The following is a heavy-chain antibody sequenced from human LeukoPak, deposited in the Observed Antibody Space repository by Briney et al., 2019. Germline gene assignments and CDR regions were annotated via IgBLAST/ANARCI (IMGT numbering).Heavy chain of an antibody. J-gene: IGHJ5*02. CDR2: IRSETDGGTT. D-gene: IGHD4/OR15-4a*01. CDR3: TAGTMA. Sequence: PGGSLRLSCAASGFTFSNAWMSWVRQAPGKGLEWVGRIRSETDGGTTDYAVPVKGRFTISKDDSKNTLYLQMDSLKTEDTAVYYCTAGTMAWGQGTLVTVSS. V-gene: IGHV3-15*01. CDR1: GFTFSNAW.